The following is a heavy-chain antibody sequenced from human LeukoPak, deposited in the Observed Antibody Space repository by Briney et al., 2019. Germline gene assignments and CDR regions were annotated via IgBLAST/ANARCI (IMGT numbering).Heavy chain of an antibody. CDR3: VKTGDASTWYPRDWFDP. D-gene: IGHD6-13*01. Sequence: PGGSLRLSCAASGFIFSSCAMSWVRQAPGKGPEWVSVISGSGDRTYYADSVKGRFTISRDNSKNTLSLQMDSLRVEDAAIYYCVKTGDASTWYPRDWFDPWGQGTLVTVSS. CDR1: GFIFSSCA. CDR2: ISGSGDRT. J-gene: IGHJ5*02. V-gene: IGHV3-23*01.